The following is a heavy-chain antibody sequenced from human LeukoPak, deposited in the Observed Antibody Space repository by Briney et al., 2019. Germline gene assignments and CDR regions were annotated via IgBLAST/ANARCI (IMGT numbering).Heavy chain of an antibody. J-gene: IGHJ4*02. V-gene: IGHV4-39*07. CDR1: GDSISSSNYY. Sequence: SETLSLTCTVSGDSISSSNYYWAWIRLPPGKGLEWIGRIYYTGSTYYSPSLKCRVTISVDTSKNQFSLKLSSVTAADTAVYYCARLPQTPLQIWFGESFDVAEHDYWGQGTLVTVSS. CDR3: ARLPQTPLQIWFGESFDVAEHDY. D-gene: IGHD3-10*01. CDR2: IYYTGST.